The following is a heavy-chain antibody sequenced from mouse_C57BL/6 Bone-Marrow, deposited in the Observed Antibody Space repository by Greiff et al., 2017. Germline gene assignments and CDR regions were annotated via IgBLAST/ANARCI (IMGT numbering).Heavy chain of an antibody. CDR2: ISSGGSYT. D-gene: IGHD1-1*01. V-gene: IGHV5-6*01. Sequence: EVQGVESGGDLVKPGGSLKLSCAASGFTFSSYGMSWVRQTPDKRLEWVATISSGGSYTYYPDSVKGRFTISRDNAKNTLYLQMSSLKSEETAMYYCARHEPYYYGSSLYYFDYWGQGTTLTVSS. CDR1: GFTFSSYG. J-gene: IGHJ2*01. CDR3: ARHEPYYYGSSLYYFDY.